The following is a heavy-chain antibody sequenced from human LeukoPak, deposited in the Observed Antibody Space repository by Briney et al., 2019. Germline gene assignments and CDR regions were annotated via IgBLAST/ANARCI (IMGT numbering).Heavy chain of an antibody. D-gene: IGHD3-10*01. CDR2: IIPIFGTA. CDR3: ARGNYYGSGSYV. V-gene: IGHV1-69*05. CDR1: GGTFSSYA. Sequence: VASVKVSCKASGGTFSSYAISWVRQAPGQGLEWMGRIIPIFGTANYAQKFQGRVTITTDESTSTAYMELSSLRSEDTAVYYCARGNYYGSGSYVWGKGTTVTVSS. J-gene: IGHJ6*04.